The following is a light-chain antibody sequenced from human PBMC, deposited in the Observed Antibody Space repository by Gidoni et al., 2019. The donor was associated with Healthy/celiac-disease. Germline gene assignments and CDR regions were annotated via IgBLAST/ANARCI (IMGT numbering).Light chain of an antibody. J-gene: IGKJ1*01. Sequence: DIQMTQSPSTLSASVGDRVTITCRASQSISSWLAWYQQKPGKALKLLIYKASSLESGVPSRFSGSGSGTEFTLTISSLQPDDFATYYYQQYNSYSPETFGQGTKVEIK. CDR1: QSISSW. CDR3: QQYNSYSPET. CDR2: KAS. V-gene: IGKV1-5*03.